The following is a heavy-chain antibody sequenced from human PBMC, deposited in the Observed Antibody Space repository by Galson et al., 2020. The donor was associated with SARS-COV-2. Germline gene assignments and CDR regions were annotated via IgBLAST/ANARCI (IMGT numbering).Heavy chain of an antibody. CDR3: AKDDYVWGSYRYRGFNWFDP. V-gene: IGHV3-30*18. J-gene: IGHJ5*02. CDR1: GFTFSSYG. Sequence: TGGSLRLSCAASGFTFSSYGMHWVRQAPGTGLEWVAVISYDGSNKYYADSVKGRFTISRDNSKNTLYLQMNSLRAEDTAVYYCAKDDYVWGSYRYRGFNWFDPWGQGTLVTVSS. D-gene: IGHD3-16*02. CDR2: ISYDGSNK.